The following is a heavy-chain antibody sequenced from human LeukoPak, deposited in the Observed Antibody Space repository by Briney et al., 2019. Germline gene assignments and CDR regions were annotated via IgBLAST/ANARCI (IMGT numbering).Heavy chain of an antibody. J-gene: IGHJ4*02. CDR1: GFTFGDYA. CDR2: IRSNAYGGTT. D-gene: IGHD3-22*01. CDR3: TRGGIVVVITTYFDY. Sequence: GGSLRLSCTASGFTFGDYAMSWFRQAPGKGLEWVGFIRSNAYGGTTEYAASVKGRFTISRDDSKSIAYLQMNSLKTEDTAVYYCTRGGIVVVITTYFDYWGQGTLVTVSS. V-gene: IGHV3-49*03.